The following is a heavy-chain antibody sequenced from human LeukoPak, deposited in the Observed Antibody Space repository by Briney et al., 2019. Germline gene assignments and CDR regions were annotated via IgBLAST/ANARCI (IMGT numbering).Heavy chain of an antibody. Sequence: GASVKVSCKASGGTFSSYAISWVRQAPGQGLEWMGGIIPIFGTANYAQKFQGRVTITADESTSTAYMELSSLRSEDTAVYYCARCCVDWLLPNSYGMDVWGKGTTVTVSS. CDR2: IIPIFGTA. CDR1: GGTFSSYA. CDR3: ARCCVDWLLPNSYGMDV. D-gene: IGHD3-9*01. J-gene: IGHJ6*04. V-gene: IGHV1-69*13.